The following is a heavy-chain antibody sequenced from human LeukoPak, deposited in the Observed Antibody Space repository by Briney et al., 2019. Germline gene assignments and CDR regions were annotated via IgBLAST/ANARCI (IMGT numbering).Heavy chain of an antibody. V-gene: IGHV1-69*13. CDR3: ARDLRIAARVWFDP. CDR2: IIPIFGTA. CDR1: GGTFSSYA. J-gene: IGHJ5*02. D-gene: IGHD6-6*01. Sequence: SVKVSCKASGGTFSSYAISWVRQAPGQGLEWMGGIIPIFGTANYAQKFQGRVTITADESTSTAYMELSSLRSEDTAVYYRARDLRIAARVWFDPWGQGTLVTVSS.